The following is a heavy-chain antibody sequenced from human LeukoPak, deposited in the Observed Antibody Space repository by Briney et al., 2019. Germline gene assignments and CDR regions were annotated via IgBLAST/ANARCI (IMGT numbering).Heavy chain of an antibody. V-gene: IGHV4-4*07. CDR1: GGSMNSDY. J-gene: IGHJ5*02. CDR3: ARVFHQ. CDR2: IYLGGST. Sequence: SETLSPTCTVSGGSMNSDYWTWIRQPAGKGLEWIGLIYLGGSTNYNPSLKSRVTMSLDTSKNQFSLELRSVTAADTAVYYCARVFHQWGQGALVIVSS.